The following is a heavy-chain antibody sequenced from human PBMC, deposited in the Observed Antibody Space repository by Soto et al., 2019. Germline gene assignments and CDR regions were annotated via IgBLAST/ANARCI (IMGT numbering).Heavy chain of an antibody. CDR1: GYRFNSYG. D-gene: IGHD3-10*02. CDR2: ISAYNGNT. CDR3: ARDKGYYFVSSGYRSYYFDY. Sequence: QVQLVQSGAEVKKPGASVKVSCEASGYRFNSYGVTWVRRAPGQGLEWMGWISAYNGNTNFAQKLQGRVTMTTDTSTNTAYMELRSLRSDDTAVYYCARDKGYYFVSSGYRSYYFDYWGQGTLVTVSS. J-gene: IGHJ4*02. V-gene: IGHV1-18*04.